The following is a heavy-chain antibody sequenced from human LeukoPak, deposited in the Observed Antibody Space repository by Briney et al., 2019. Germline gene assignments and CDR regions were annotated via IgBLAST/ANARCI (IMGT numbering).Heavy chain of an antibody. J-gene: IGHJ4*02. CDR2: ISDSGGST. V-gene: IGHV3-23*01. D-gene: IGHD5-18*01. CDR3: AKDSQTWIQLWLRGYFDY. Sequence: GGSLRLPCAPCGFTFSSYAMRGLRQAPGKGRECVSDISDSGGSTYYADSEKGRFTISRDNSKNTLYLQMNSLRAEDTAVYYCAKDSQTWIQLWLRGYFDYWGQGTLVTVSS. CDR1: GFTFSSYA.